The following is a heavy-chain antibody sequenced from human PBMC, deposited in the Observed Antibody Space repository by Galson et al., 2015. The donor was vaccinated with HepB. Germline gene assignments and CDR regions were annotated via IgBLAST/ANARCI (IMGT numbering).Heavy chain of an antibody. D-gene: IGHD6-19*01. J-gene: IGHJ4*02. Sequence: SVKVSCKASGYTFTSYAMHWVRQAPGQRLEWMGWINAGNGNTKYSQKFQGRVTITRDTSASTAYMELSSLRSEDTAVYYCARVGVAGTYFDYWGQGTLVTVSS. CDR2: INAGNGNT. CDR1: GYTFTSYA. V-gene: IGHV1-3*01. CDR3: ARVGVAGTYFDY.